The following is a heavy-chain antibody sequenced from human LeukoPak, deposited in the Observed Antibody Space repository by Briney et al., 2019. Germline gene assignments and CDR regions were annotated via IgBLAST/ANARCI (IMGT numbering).Heavy chain of an antibody. CDR1: GGSISSSSYY. Sequence: SETLSLTCTVSGGSISSSSYYWGWIRQPPGKGLEWIGSIYYSGSTYYNPSLKSRVTISVDTSKNQFSLKLSSVTAADTAVYYCARDRSGSYPTDYWGQGTLVTVSS. CDR2: IYYSGST. CDR3: ARDRSGSYPTDY. D-gene: IGHD1-26*01. J-gene: IGHJ4*02. V-gene: IGHV4-39*02.